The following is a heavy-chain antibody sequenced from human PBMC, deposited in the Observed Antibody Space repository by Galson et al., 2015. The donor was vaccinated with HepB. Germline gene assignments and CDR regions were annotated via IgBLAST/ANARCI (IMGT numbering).Heavy chain of an antibody. Sequence: SVKVSCKASGYSFTRYGISWVRQAPGQGLEWMGWISPYNGNAKYAENFQGRVTMTADTSTGTAYMDLRSLRSDDTALFYCARGGELATYGFDYWGQGTLVTVSS. CDR1: GYSFTRYG. CDR2: ISPYNGNA. CDR3: ARGGELATYGFDY. J-gene: IGHJ4*02. V-gene: IGHV1-18*01. D-gene: IGHD3-16*01.